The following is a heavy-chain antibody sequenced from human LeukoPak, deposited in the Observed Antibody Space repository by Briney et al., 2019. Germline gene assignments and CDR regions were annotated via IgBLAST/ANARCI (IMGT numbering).Heavy chain of an antibody. CDR1: GFTFSSYG. D-gene: IGHD1-1*01. V-gene: IGHV3-48*01. CDR3: ARDQYKNYYYYYYMDV. J-gene: IGHJ6*03. CDR2: ISSSSSTI. Sequence: GGSLRLSCAASGFTFSSYGMTWVRQAPGKGLEWVSYISSSSSTIYYADSVKGRFTISRDNAKNSLYLQMNSLRAEDTAVYYCARDQYKNYYYYYYMDVWGKGTTVTVSS.